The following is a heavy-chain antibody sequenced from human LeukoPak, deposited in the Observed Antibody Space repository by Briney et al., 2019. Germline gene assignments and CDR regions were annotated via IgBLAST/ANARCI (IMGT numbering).Heavy chain of an antibody. CDR3: AIPAAMIGNWFDP. CDR2: FDPEDGET. J-gene: IGHJ5*02. Sequence: ASVKVSCKVSGYTLTELSMHWVRQAPGKGLEWMGGFDPEDGETIYAQKFQGRVTMTRDTSISTAYMELSRLRSDDTAVYYCAIPAAMIGNWFDPWGQGTLVTVSS. CDR1: GYTLTELS. V-gene: IGHV1-24*01. D-gene: IGHD2-2*01.